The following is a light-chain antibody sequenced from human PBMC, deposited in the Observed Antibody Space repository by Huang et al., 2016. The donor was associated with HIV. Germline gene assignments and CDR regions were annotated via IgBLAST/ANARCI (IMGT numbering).Light chain of an antibody. CDR1: QSVRSN. CDR2: GAS. Sequence: EIVMTQSPATLSVSPGESATPSCRASQSVRSNLAWYQQKPGQAPRLLIYGASTRATGIPARLSGRWSGTEFTLTISSLQSEDFSVYYCQQYNNWPRGTFGQGTKVEIK. V-gene: IGKV3-15*01. CDR3: QQYNNWPRGT. J-gene: IGKJ1*01.